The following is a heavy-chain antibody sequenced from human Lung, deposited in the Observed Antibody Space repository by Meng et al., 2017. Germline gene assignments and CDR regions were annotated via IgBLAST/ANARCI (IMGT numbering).Heavy chain of an antibody. Sequence: HQWGAGLLRPSETLSLTCVVSGGSFSDYYWSWIRQPPGKGLEWIGEINHSGSTNYNPSLESRATISVDTSQNNLSLKLSSVTAADSAVYYCARGPTTMAHDFDYWGQGTLVTVSS. D-gene: IGHD4-11*01. V-gene: IGHV4-34*01. CDR3: ARGPTTMAHDFDY. CDR1: GGSFSDYY. CDR2: INHSGST. J-gene: IGHJ4*02.